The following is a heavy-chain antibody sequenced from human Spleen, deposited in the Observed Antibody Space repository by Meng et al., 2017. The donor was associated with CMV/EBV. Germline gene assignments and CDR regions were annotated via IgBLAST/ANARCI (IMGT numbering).Heavy chain of an antibody. V-gene: IGHV3-48*03. CDR1: GFTFSSYE. CDR3: AKETTDVDSGMDV. D-gene: IGHD4-17*01. Sequence: GESLKISCAASGFTFSSYEMNWVRQAPGKGLEWVSYITSSGSTTYYADSVKGRFIMSREYSRNIVYLHMNTLRPEDTAVYYCAKETTDVDSGMDVWGQGTTVTVSS. J-gene: IGHJ6*02. CDR2: ITSSGSTT.